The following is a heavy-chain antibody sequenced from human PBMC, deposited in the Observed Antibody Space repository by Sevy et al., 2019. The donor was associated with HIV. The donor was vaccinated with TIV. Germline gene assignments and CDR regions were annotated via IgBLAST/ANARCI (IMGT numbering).Heavy chain of an antibody. J-gene: IGHJ4*02. CDR2: ISSSSSSIM. CDR3: AREMLVTPGYFDY. V-gene: IGHV3-11*04. D-gene: IGHD2-15*01. Sequence: GGSLRLSCAASGFTISDYYMSWIRQAPGKGLEWVSYISSSSSSIMYYADSVKGRFTISRDNAKNSLYLQMNSLRAEDTAVYYCAREMLVTPGYFDYWGQGTLVTVSS. CDR1: GFTISDYY.